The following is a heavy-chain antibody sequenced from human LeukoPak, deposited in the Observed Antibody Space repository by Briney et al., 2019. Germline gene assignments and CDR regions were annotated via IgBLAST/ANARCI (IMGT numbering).Heavy chain of an antibody. CDR3: ALGTINKDYYFGMDV. J-gene: IGHJ6*02. V-gene: IGHV3-11*01. D-gene: IGHD2-8*01. Sequence: GGSLRLSCAASGFTFSDYYMSWIRQAPGKGLEWVSYISSSGSTIYYADSVKGRFTISRDNAKNSLYLQIESLRDDDTAVYHCALGTINKDYYFGMDVWGQGTTVTVSS. CDR2: ISSSGSTI. CDR1: GFTFSDYY.